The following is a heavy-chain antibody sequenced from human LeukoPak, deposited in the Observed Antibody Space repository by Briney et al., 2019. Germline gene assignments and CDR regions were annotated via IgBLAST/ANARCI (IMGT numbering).Heavy chain of an antibody. D-gene: IGHD6-6*01. Sequence: SETLSLTCTVSGGSISSGSYYWSWIRQPAGKGLEWIGRIYTSGSTNYNPSLKSRVTISVDTSKNQFSLKLSSVTAADTAVYYCARVARIAALDAFDIWGQGTMVTVSS. CDR2: IYTSGST. CDR1: GGSISSGSYY. CDR3: ARVARIAALDAFDI. V-gene: IGHV4-61*02. J-gene: IGHJ3*02.